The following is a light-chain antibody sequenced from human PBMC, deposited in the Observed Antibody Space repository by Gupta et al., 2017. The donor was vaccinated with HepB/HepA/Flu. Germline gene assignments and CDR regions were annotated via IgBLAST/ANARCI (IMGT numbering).Light chain of an antibody. CDR2: AAS. Sequence: DIQMTQSPSSVSASVGDRVTSTCRASQGISSWLAWYQQKPGKAPKRLIDAASTLQSGGTSRFSGSGSGTDVTLTSSSLQPEDVATYCCQQANSFPPTFGGGTNVEIK. V-gene: IGKV1-12*01. CDR1: QGISSW. CDR3: QQANSFPPT. J-gene: IGKJ4*01.